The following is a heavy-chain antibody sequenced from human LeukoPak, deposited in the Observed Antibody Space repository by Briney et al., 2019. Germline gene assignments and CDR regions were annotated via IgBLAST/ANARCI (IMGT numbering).Heavy chain of an antibody. Sequence: GGSLRLSCAASGFTFSSYWMSWVGQAPGKGLEWVANIKKDGSEKYYMDSVKVRFTISRDNAKNSLYLQMNSLRAEGTAVYYCARVPYYSFWSGYYYYFDYWGQGTLVTVSS. CDR1: GFTFSSYW. V-gene: IGHV3-7*01. J-gene: IGHJ4*02. CDR2: IKKDGSEK. D-gene: IGHD3-3*01. CDR3: ARVPYYSFWSGYYYYFDY.